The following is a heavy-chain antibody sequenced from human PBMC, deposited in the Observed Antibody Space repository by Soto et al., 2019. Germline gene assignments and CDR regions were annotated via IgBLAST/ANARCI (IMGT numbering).Heavy chain of an antibody. CDR2: INPNSGGT. D-gene: IGHD3-22*01. Sequence: GASVKVSCKASGYTFTGYYMHWVRQAPGQGLEWMGWINPNSGGTNYAQKFQGRVTMTRDTSISTAYMELSRLRSDDTAVYYCARDGIPSTYYDPTLGYWGQGTLVTVSS. CDR1: GYTFTGYY. V-gene: IGHV1-2*02. J-gene: IGHJ4*02. CDR3: ARDGIPSTYYDPTLGY.